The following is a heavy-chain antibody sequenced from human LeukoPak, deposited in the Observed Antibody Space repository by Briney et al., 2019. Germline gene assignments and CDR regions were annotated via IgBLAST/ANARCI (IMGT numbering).Heavy chain of an antibody. D-gene: IGHD3-10*01. Sequence: SETLSLTCTVSGGSISSYYWSWIRQPPGKGLEWIGYIYYSGSTNYNPSLKSRVTISVDTSKNQFSLKLSSVTAADTAVYYCGTPWGSGSYYPDYWGQGTLVTVSS. CDR1: GGSISSYY. J-gene: IGHJ4*02. CDR2: IYYSGST. CDR3: GTPWGSGSYYPDY. V-gene: IGHV4-59*08.